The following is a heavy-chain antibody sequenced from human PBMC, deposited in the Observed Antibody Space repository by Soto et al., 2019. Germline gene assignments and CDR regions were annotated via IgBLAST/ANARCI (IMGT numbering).Heavy chain of an antibody. J-gene: IGHJ5*02. V-gene: IGHV4-39*01. Sequence: QLQLQESGPGLVKPSETLSLTCTVSGDSISSSSYYWGWIRQPPGKGLEWIGSIYYSGGTHYNPSLKSRLTISVDTSNNQFSLKLGSVTAADTSVYYCARLGGGFGEAPPTWFDPWGQGTLVTVSS. CDR3: ARLGGGFGEAPPTWFDP. D-gene: IGHD3-10*01. CDR1: GDSISSSSYY. CDR2: IYYSGGT.